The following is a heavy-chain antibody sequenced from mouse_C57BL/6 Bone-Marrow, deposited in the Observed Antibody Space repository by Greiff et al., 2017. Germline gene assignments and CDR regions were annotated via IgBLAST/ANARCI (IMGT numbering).Heavy chain of an antibody. CDR2: INPRSGNT. J-gene: IGHJ1*03. V-gene: IGHV1-81*01. D-gene: IGHD2-5*01. CDR3: ARERAYSNYGGYFEV. Sequence: QVQLQQSGAELARPGASVKLSCKASGYTFTSYGISWVKQRTGQGLEWIGEINPRSGNTYYNEKFKGKATLTADKSSSTAYMELRSLTSEDSAVYFCARERAYSNYGGYFEVWGTGTTVTVAS. CDR1: GYTFTSYG.